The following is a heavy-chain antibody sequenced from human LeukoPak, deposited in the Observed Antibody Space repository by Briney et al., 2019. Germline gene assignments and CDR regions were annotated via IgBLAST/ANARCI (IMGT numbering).Heavy chain of an antibody. CDR3: ARDRYCSSTSCYFKRASDI. CDR1: GYTFTSYG. CDR2: ISASNGNT. D-gene: IGHD2-2*01. V-gene: IGHV1-18*01. Sequence: ASVKVSCKASGYTFTSYGISWVRQAPGQGLEWMGWISASNGNTNYAQKRQGRVTMTTDTSTSTAYMELRSLRSDDTAVYYCARDRYCSSTSCYFKRASDIWGQGTMVTVSS. J-gene: IGHJ3*02.